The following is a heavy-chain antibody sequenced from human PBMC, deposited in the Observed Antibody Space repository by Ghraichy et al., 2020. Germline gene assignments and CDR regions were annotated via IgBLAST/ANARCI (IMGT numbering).Heavy chain of an antibody. Sequence: SVKVSCKASGGTFSSYAISWVQQAPGQGLEWMGGIIPIFGTANYAQKFQGRVTITADESTSTAYMELSSLRSEDTAVYYRATPIVVVPAARWANFDYWGQGTLVTVSS. D-gene: IGHD2-2*01. CDR1: GGTFSSYA. V-gene: IGHV1-69*13. CDR2: IIPIFGTA. CDR3: ATPIVVVPAARWANFDY. J-gene: IGHJ4*02.